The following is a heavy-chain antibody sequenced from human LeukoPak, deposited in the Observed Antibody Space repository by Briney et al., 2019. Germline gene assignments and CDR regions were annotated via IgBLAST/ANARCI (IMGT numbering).Heavy chain of an antibody. CDR3: ARHSRSGYGDYESAFDI. V-gene: IGHV4-39*01. J-gene: IGHJ3*02. CDR2: FYYTGST. CDR1: GGSISSSGYY. Sequence: PSETLSLTCIVSGGSISSSGYYWDWIRQPPGKGLEWIGNFYYTGSTYYNPSLKSRITISVDTSKHQFSLKLRSVTAADTAVYYCARHSRSGYGDYESAFDIWGQGTMVTVSS. D-gene: IGHD5-12*01.